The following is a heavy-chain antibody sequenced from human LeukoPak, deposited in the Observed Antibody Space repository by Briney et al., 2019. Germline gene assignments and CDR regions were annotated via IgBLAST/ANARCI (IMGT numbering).Heavy chain of an antibody. CDR2: ISAYNGNT. J-gene: IGHJ4*02. D-gene: IGHD6-19*01. V-gene: IGHV1-18*01. CDR1: GYTFTSYG. CDR3: ARDGTFTVAVVLDY. Sequence: ASVKVSCKASGYTFTSYGISWVRQAPGQGLEWMGWISAYNGNTNYAQKLQGRVTVTTDTSTSTAYMELRSLRSDDTAVYCCARDGTFTVAVVLDYWGQGTLVTVSS.